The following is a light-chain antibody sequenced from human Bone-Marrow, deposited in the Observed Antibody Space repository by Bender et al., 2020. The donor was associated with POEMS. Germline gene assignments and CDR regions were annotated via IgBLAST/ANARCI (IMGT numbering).Light chain of an antibody. CDR3: SSYAGSYEV. V-gene: IGLV1-40*01. CDR1: SSNTGSGYD. CDR2: GYN. J-gene: IGLJ3*02. Sequence: QSVLTQPPSVSGAPGQRVTISCTGSSSNTGSGYDINWYQHLPGTAPKLLIYGYNNRPSGVPDRFSGSKSGNTASLTISGLQAEDEADYYCSSYAGSYEVFGGGTKLTVL.